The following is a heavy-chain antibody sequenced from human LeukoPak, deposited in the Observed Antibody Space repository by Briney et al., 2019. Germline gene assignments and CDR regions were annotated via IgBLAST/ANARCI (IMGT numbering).Heavy chain of an antibody. V-gene: IGHV1-18*01. D-gene: IGHD6-13*01. Sequence: GASVKVSCKASGYTFTNYGISWVRQAPAQGLGWMGWISAYNGHTDSAQKLQGRITMTTDTSTSTAYMELSSLRSDDTAVYFCARDQSLVAYSSTWFDYWGQGTLVTVSS. CDR3: ARDQSLVAYSSTWFDY. CDR1: GYTFTNYG. J-gene: IGHJ4*02. CDR2: ISAYNGHT.